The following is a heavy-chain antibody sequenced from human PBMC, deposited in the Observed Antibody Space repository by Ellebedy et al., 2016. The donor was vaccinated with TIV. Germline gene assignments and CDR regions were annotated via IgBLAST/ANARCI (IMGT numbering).Heavy chain of an antibody. CDR1: GFTFDDYA. CDR3: AKDLELRFFKMEAFDI. J-gene: IGHJ3*02. CDR2: ISWNSGSI. V-gene: IGHV3-9*01. D-gene: IGHD3-3*01. Sequence: GGSLRLXXALSGFTFDDYAMHWVRQAPGRGLERVSGISWNSGSIGYADSVKGRFTISRDNAKNSLYLQMNSLRTEDTALYYCAKDLELRFFKMEAFDIWGQGTMVTVSS.